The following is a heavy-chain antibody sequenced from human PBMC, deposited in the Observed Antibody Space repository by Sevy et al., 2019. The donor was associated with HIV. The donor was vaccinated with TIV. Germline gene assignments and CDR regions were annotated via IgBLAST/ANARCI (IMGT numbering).Heavy chain of an antibody. J-gene: IGHJ4*02. CDR3: ARVRDGYDLLLNFDY. V-gene: IGHV1-69*13. Sequence: ASVKVSCKASGGTFSSYAISWVRQAPGQGLEWMGGIIPIFGTANCAQTFQGRVTITADESTSTAYMELSSLRSEDTAVYYCARVRDGYDLLLNFDYWGQGTLVTVSS. CDR2: IIPIFGTA. D-gene: IGHD5-12*01. CDR1: GGTFSSYA.